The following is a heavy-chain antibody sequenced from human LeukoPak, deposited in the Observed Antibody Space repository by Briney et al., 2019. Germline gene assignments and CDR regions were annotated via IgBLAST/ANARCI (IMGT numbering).Heavy chain of an antibody. D-gene: IGHD6-13*01. CDR1: GESFSGYY. V-gene: IGHV4-34*01. J-gene: IGHJ4*02. CDR2: INHSGST. CDR3: ARLFSSWYDRVWDY. Sequence: PSETLSLTCAVYGESFSGYYWSWIRQPPGKELEWIGEINHSGSTNYNPSLKSRVTISVDTSKNQFSLKLSSVTAADTAVHYCARLFSSWYDRVWDYWGQGTLVTVSS.